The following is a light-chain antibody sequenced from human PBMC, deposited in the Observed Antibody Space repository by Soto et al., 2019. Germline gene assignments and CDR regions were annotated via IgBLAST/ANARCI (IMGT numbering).Light chain of an antibody. Sequence: DIHMTQSSSSLSASVGNRVTITCQASQDINKNLIWYQQKPGKAPKLLIYDASDLETGVPSRFSGSGSGTGFTFTISSLQTEDFATYYCQQYESLPLTFGQGTRLEIK. V-gene: IGKV1-33*01. CDR2: DAS. J-gene: IGKJ5*01. CDR3: QQYESLPLT. CDR1: QDINKN.